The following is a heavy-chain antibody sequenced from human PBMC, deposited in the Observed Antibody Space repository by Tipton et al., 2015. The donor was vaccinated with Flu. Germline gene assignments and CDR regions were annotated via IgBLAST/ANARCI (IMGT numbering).Heavy chain of an antibody. J-gene: IGHJ4*02. V-gene: IGHV4-59*01. Sequence: LRLSCTVSGGSISSYYWSWIRQPPGKGLEWIGYIYYSGSTNYNPSPKSRVTISVDTSKNPFSLKLSSVTAADTAVYYCARAPDSIVGATVFDYWGQGTLVTVSS. CDR2: IYYSGST. D-gene: IGHD1-26*01. CDR1: GGSISSYY. CDR3: ARAPDSIVGATVFDY.